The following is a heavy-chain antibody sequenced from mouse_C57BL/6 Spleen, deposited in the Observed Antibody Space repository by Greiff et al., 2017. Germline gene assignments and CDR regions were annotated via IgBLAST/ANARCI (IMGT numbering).Heavy chain of an antibody. D-gene: IGHD2-1*01. CDR3: TGYGNFDY. V-gene: IGHV1-15*01. Sequence: VKVVESGAELVRPGASVTLSCKASGYTFTDYEMHWVKQTPVHGLEWIGAIDPDTGGTSYNQKFKGKAILTADKSSRTAYMELRSLTSADSAVYYCTGYGNFDYWGQGTTLTVSS. CDR1: GYTFTDYE. J-gene: IGHJ2*01. CDR2: IDPDTGGT.